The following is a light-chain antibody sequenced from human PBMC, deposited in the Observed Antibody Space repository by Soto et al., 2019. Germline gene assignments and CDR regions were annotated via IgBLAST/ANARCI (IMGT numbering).Light chain of an antibody. Sequence: GDRVTITCRASQNIAKYLTWFQQKPGKAPKLLMYDASTLQSGVPSRFSGSGSGTEFTLTISSLQSVDFAVYYCQQYDNWPQTFGQGTKVDIK. J-gene: IGKJ1*01. CDR2: DAS. V-gene: IGKV1-16*01. CDR1: QNIAKY. CDR3: QQYDNWPQT.